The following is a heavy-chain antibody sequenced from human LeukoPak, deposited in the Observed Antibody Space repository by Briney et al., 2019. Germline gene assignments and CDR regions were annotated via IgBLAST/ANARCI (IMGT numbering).Heavy chain of an antibody. CDR2: ISSSSSYI. CDR3: ARDYGDYVRTLHYFDS. D-gene: IGHD4-17*01. CDR1: GFTFSSYS. Sequence: GGSLRLSCAASGFTFSSYSMNWVRQAPGKGVEWVSSISSSSSYIYYADSVKGRFTISRDNAKNSLYLQMNSLRAEDTAVYYCARDYGDYVRTLHYFDSWGQGTLVTVSS. J-gene: IGHJ4*02. V-gene: IGHV3-21*01.